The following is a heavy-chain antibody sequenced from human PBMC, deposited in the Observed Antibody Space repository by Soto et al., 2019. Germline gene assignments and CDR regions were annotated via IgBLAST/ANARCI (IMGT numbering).Heavy chain of an antibody. V-gene: IGHV3-21*01. Sequence: TGGSLRLSCAASGFTFSSYSMNWVRQAPGKGLEWVSSISSSSSYIYYADSVKGRFTISRDNAKNSLYLQMNSLRAEDTAVYYCARAPSEMIPPAPVYYYYGMDVWGQGTTVTVSS. CDR3: ARAPSEMIPPAPVYYYYGMDV. J-gene: IGHJ6*02. D-gene: IGHD1-20*01. CDR1: GFTFSSYS. CDR2: ISSSSSYI.